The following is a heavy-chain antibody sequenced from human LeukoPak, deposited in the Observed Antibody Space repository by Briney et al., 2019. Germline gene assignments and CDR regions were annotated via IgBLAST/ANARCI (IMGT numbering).Heavy chain of an antibody. CDR3: ARDRPVTGNYYYYMDV. CDR2: ISSSGSTI. Sequence: GGFLRLSCAASGFTFSDYYMSWIRQAPGKGLEWVSYISSSGSTIYYADSVKGRFTISRDNAKNSLYLQMNSLRAEDTAVYYCARDRPVTGNYYYYMDVWGKGTTVTVSS. D-gene: IGHD4-17*01. V-gene: IGHV3-11*04. CDR1: GFTFSDYY. J-gene: IGHJ6*03.